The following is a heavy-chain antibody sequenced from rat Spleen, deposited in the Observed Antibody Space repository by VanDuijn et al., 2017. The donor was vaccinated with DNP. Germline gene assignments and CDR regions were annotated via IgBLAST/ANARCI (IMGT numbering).Heavy chain of an antibody. V-gene: IGHV5-58*01. CDR1: GRTFSRYW. Sequence: EVQLVETGGGLVQPGRSLKLSCVASGRTFSRYWMYWIRLAPGKGLEWVASISVDGGTTYYSDSVKGRFTISRNNAENTVYLQMNSLRSEDTATYYCTTEAGDYWGQGVMVTVSS. J-gene: IGHJ2*01. CDR3: TTEAGDY. CDR2: ISVDGGTT.